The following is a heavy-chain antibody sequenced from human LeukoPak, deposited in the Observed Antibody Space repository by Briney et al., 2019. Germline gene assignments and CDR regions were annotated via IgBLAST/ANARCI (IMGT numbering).Heavy chain of an antibody. Sequence: SETLSLTCTVSGGSISSYYWSWIRQPAGKGLEWIGRIYTSGSTNYNPSLKSRVTMSVDTSKNQFSLKLGSVTPADTAVYYCARVRVIVVVLDYWGQGTLVTVSS. D-gene: IGHD2-2*01. J-gene: IGHJ4*02. CDR3: ARVRVIVVVLDY. CDR1: GGSISSYY. V-gene: IGHV4-4*07. CDR2: IYTSGST.